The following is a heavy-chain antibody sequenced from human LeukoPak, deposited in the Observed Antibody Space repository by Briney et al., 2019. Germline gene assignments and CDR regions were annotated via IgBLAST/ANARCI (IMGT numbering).Heavy chain of an antibody. Sequence: ASVKVSCKASGYTFTSYYMHWVRQAPGQGLEWMGIINPSGGGTSYAQKFQGRVTMTRDTSTSTVYMELSSLRAEDTAVYYCARDRSATDVNDAFDIWGQGTMVTVSS. CDR3: ARDRSATDVNDAFDI. CDR2: INPSGGGT. D-gene: IGHD1-26*01. V-gene: IGHV1-46*01. CDR1: GYTFTSYY. J-gene: IGHJ3*02.